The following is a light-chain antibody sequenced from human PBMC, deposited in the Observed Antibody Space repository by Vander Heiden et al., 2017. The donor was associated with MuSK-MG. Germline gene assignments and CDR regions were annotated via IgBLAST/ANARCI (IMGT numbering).Light chain of an antibody. Sequence: SSELTQDPAVSVALGQTVRITCQGDSLRSYYASWYQQKPGQAPVLVIYGKNNRPSGIPDRFSGSSSGNTASLTITGAQAEDEADYYWNSQDSSGKHGVFGGGTKLTVL. CDR2: GKN. J-gene: IGLJ2*01. V-gene: IGLV3-19*01. CDR1: SLRSYY. CDR3: NSQDSSGKHGV.